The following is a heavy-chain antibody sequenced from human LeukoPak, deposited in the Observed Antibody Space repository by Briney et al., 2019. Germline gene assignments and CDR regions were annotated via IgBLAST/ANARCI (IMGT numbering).Heavy chain of an antibody. J-gene: IGHJ4*02. Sequence: GGSLRLSCAASGFTFSNYGMHWVRQAPGKGLERVAVIWYDGSNKYYADSVKGRFTISRDNSKNTLYLQMNSLRAEDTAVYYCAGNYGPYYFDYWGQGTLVTVSS. CDR3: AGNYGPYYFDY. D-gene: IGHD3-10*01. CDR2: IWYDGSNK. CDR1: GFTFSNYG. V-gene: IGHV3-33*01.